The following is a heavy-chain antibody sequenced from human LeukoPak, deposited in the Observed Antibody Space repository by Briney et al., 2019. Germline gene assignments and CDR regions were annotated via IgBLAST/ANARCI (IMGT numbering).Heavy chain of an antibody. CDR1: GFTFSDYY. Sequence: GGSLRLSCAASGFTFSDYYMSWIRQAPGKGLEWVSYISSSSSYTNYADSVKGRFTISRDNAKNSLYLQMNSLRAEDTAVYYCASSQQLWFARFDYWGQGTLVTVSS. CDR3: ASSQQLWFARFDY. D-gene: IGHD5-18*01. J-gene: IGHJ4*02. V-gene: IGHV3-11*06. CDR2: ISSSSSYT.